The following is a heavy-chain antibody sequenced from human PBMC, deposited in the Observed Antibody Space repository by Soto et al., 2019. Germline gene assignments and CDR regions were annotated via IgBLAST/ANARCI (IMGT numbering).Heavy chain of an antibody. CDR3: AKILYGDPSADTFDY. V-gene: IGHV3-30*18. Sequence: GGSLRLSCAASGFTFSSYGMHWVRQAPGKGLEWVAVISYDGSNKYYADSVKGRFTISRDNSKNTLYLQMNSLRAEDTAVYYCAKILYGDPSADTFDYWGQGTLVTVSS. CDR2: ISYDGSNK. J-gene: IGHJ4*02. D-gene: IGHD4-17*01. CDR1: GFTFSSYG.